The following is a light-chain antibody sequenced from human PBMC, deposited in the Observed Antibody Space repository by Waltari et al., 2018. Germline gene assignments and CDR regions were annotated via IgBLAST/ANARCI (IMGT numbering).Light chain of an antibody. V-gene: IGLV3-21*04. J-gene: IGLJ2*01. CDR3: QVWDTSADHLVV. Sequence: SYVLTQPPSVSVAPGKTATITCGGNNIGAKSLNRYQQKPGQAPILLIYFDSDRPSGIPDRFSGSNSGHTATLTISRVEAGDEAAYYCQVWDTSADHLVVFGGGTNLTVV. CDR1: NIGAKS. CDR2: FDS.